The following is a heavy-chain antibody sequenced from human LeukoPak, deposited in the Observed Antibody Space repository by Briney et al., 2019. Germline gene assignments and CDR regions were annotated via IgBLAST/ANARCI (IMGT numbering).Heavy chain of an antibody. D-gene: IGHD1-1*01. CDR2: TYYRSKWGS. J-gene: IGHJ5*02. V-gene: IGHV6-1*01. CDR3: ARLPSTGPTGWFDP. Sequence: SRTLSLTCAISGDSVSSEDAAWNWIRQSPSRGLEWLGRTYYRSKWGSDYAVSVKSRVTVNPDPSKNQFSLKLSSVTAADTAVYYCARLPSTGPTGWFDPWGQGTLVTVSS. CDR1: GDSVSSEDAA.